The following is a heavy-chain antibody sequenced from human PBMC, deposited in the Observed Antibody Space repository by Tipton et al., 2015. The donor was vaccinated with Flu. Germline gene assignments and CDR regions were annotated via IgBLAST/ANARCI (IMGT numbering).Heavy chain of an antibody. V-gene: IGHV1-18*01. CDR2: IGAHNGNT. J-gene: IGHJ2*01. Sequence: QLVQSGAEAKKPGASVKVSCKASGYTFTNYGINWVRQAPGQGLEWMGWIGAHNGNTNYAQKVQGRVTMTTGTSTSIAYMELRSLRSDDTAVYYCARDERRYADTSGPKGYFDLWGRGTLVTVSS. CDR1: GYTFTNYG. D-gene: IGHD3-22*01. CDR3: ARDERRYADTSGPKGYFDL.